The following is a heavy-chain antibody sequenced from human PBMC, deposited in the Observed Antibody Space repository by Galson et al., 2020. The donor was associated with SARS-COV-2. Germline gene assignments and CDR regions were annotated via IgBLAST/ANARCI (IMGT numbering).Heavy chain of an antibody. D-gene: IGHD6-19*01. V-gene: IGHV3-74*01. CDR3: ARVGTRSGWKYYFDY. J-gene: IGHJ4*02. CDR1: GFTFSSSW. CDR2: INSDGSST. Sequence: TGGSLRLSCAASGFTFSSSWMHWVRQAPGKGLVWVSRINSDGSSTSYADSVKGRFTISRDNANNTLYLQMNSLRAEDTAVYYCARVGTRSGWKYYFDYWGQGTLVTVSS.